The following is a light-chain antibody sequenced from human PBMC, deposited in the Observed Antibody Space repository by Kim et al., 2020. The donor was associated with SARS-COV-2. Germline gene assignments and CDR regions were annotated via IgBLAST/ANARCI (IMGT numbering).Light chain of an antibody. J-gene: IGLJ2*01. Sequence: GKQVTIARTRSSGSIADKYVQWYQQRPGGVPTTVIYEDDQRPSGVSDRFSGSIDNSSNSASLTISGLRTEDEADYYCQSYNRDNVLFGGGTQLTVL. CDR1: SGSIADKY. V-gene: IGLV6-57*03. CDR3: QSYNRDNVL. CDR2: EDD.